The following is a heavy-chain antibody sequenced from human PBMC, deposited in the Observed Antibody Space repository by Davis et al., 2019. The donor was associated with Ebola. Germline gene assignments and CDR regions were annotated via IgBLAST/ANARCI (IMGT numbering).Heavy chain of an antibody. CDR3: VRQDCGRTCRYPEV. CDR2: IRSKAYNYAT. CDR1: GFTFSETG. J-gene: IGHJ4*02. V-gene: IGHV3-73*01. Sequence: PGGSLRPSCAASGFTFSETGIHWVRQAPGKGLEWLGRIRSKAYNYATLYAESVRGRFTVSRDDSKSMASLQMNSLKTEDPAVYFCVRQDCGRTCRYPEVWGQGTLVTVSS. D-gene: IGHD2-21*01.